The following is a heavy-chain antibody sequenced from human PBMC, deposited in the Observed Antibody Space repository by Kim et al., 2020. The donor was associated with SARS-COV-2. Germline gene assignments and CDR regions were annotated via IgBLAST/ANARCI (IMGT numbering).Heavy chain of an antibody. CDR2: IYYSGST. V-gene: IGHV4-30-4*01. D-gene: IGHD6-19*01. Sequence: SETLSLTCTVSGGSISSGDYYWSWIRQPPGKGLEWIGYIYYSGSTYYNPSLKSRVIISVDTSKNQFSLKLSSVTAADTAVYYCARDYGESGGYARAHYYCGMDVWGQGTPVTVSS. CDR3: ARDYGESGGYARAHYYCGMDV. J-gene: IGHJ6*02. CDR1: GGSISSGDYY.